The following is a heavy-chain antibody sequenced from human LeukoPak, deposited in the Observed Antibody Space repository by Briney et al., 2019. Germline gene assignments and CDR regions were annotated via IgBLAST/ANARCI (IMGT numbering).Heavy chain of an antibody. CDR3: ARHEVSVVTATGYYFDY. V-gene: IGHV4-59*08. J-gene: IGHJ4*02. CDR1: VGSISTYY. CDR2: IYYSGST. D-gene: IGHD2-15*01. Sequence: SETLSLTCTVSVGSISTYYWSWIRQPPGKGLEWIGYIYYSGSTNYNPSLKSRVTVSVDTSMNQFSLKLSSVTAADTAVYYCARHEVSVVTATGYYFDYWGQGTLVTVSS.